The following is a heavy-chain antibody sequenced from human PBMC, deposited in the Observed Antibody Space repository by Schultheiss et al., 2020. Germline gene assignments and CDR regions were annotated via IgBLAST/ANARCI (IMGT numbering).Heavy chain of an antibody. CDR3: ARHKSIAAPEEHRKRGFRFDY. CDR2: IYYSGST. CDR1: GGSISSSSYY. Sequence: SETLSLTCTVSGGSISSSSYYWGWIRQPPGKGLEWIGSIYYSGSTYYNPSLKSRVTISVDTSKNQFSLKLSSVTAADTAVYYCARHKSIAAPEEHRKRGFRFDYWGQGTLVTVSS. J-gene: IGHJ4*02. V-gene: IGHV4-39*01. D-gene: IGHD6-6*01.